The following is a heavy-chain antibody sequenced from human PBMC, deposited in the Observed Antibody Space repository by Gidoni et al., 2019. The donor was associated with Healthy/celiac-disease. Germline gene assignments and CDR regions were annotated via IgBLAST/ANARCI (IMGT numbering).Heavy chain of an antibody. CDR2: INPNSGGT. D-gene: IGHD2-21*02. CDR1: GYTFTGYY. J-gene: IGHJ4*02. CDR3: ARDPAAYCGGDCYPDY. Sequence: QVQLVQSGAEVKKPGASVKVSCKASGYTFTGYYMHWVRQAPGQGLEWMGWINPNSGGTNYAQKFQGRVTMTRDTSISTAYMELSRLRSDDTAVYYCARDPAAYCGGDCYPDYWGQGTLVTVSS. V-gene: IGHV1-2*02.